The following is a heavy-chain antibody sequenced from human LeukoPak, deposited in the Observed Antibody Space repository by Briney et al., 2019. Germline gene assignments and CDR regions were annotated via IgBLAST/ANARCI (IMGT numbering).Heavy chain of an antibody. CDR1: GFTFRSFW. V-gene: IGHV3-7*01. D-gene: IGHD3-10*01. CDR2: IKRDGSEK. Sequence: TGGSLRLSCAASGFTFRSFWMTWVRQAPGKGLEWVANIKRDGSEKYYVDSLRGRFTISKDDAKNSVYLQMNSLRVEDTAVYYCARDGSYGSGSPDNWGQGTLVTVSS. CDR3: ARDGSYGSGSPDN. J-gene: IGHJ4*02.